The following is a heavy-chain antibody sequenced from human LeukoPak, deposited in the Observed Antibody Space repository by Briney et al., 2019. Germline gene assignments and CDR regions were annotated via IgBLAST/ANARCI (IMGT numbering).Heavy chain of an antibody. CDR3: TTDYQLDY. Sequence: GGSLRLSCTASGFTFGDFVMSWVRQTPGKGLEWVGFIRTKVNGETTKYAASVQGRFTISRDDSKSIAYLQMNSLKTEDTAVYYCTTDYQLDYWGQGALVTVSS. CDR2: IRTKVNGETT. J-gene: IGHJ4*02. CDR1: GFTFGDFV. D-gene: IGHD3-16*01. V-gene: IGHV3-49*04.